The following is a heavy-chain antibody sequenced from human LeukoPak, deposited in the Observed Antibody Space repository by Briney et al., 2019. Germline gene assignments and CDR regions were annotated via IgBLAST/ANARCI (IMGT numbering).Heavy chain of an antibody. CDR3: ARDLRRHDASDI. Sequence: GGSLRLSCAASVSTFSSYEMNWVRQAPGKGLEWVSYISSSGSTIYYADCVKGRFTISRDNAKISLYLQMNSLRAEDTDVYYCARDLRRHDASDIWGQGTMVTVSS. J-gene: IGHJ3*02. CDR2: ISSSGSTI. CDR1: VSTFSSYE. D-gene: IGHD3-10*01. V-gene: IGHV3-48*03.